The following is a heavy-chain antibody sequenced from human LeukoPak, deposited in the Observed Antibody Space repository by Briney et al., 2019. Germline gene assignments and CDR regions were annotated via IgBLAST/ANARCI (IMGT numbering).Heavy chain of an antibody. CDR1: GGSISSGGFY. J-gene: IGHJ5*02. V-gene: IGHV4-39*01. Sequence: SETLSLTCSVSGGSISSGGFYWAWIRQPPGRGLEWIGSVYYSGATYYSPSLKGRVTISEDTSKNQFSLKLSSVTAADTAVYFGARHPHIPSFDPWGQGTLVTVSS. CDR3: ARHPHIPSFDP. CDR2: VYYSGAT.